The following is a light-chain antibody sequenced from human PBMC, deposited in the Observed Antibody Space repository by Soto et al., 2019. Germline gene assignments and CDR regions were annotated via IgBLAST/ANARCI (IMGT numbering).Light chain of an antibody. Sequence: DMQLTQSPSFLSASVGDRVTITCRASQGISSYLSCDQQKPVKAPKLLIYAASTLQSGFPLRFSGSGSGTSFTLTISSQQPEDFATYCYQRLLSYPITFGQGTRLEIK. J-gene: IGKJ5*01. CDR2: AAS. V-gene: IGKV1-9*01. CDR1: QGISSY. CDR3: QRLLSYPIT.